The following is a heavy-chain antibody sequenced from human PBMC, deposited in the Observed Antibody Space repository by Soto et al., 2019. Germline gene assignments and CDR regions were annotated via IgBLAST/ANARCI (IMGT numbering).Heavy chain of an antibody. D-gene: IGHD3-9*01. Sequence: QVQLQESGPGLLKPSETLSLTCTVSGGSISSYYWCWIRQPTRKGLEWIGYIYYTGSTTYNPSLKSRVTVSVDTSNKQFSLKLSSVTAADTAVYYCARDKTGSQYYFDSWGQGTLVTVSS. CDR1: GGSISSYY. CDR2: IYYTGST. J-gene: IGHJ4*02. V-gene: IGHV4-59*01. CDR3: ARDKTGSQYYFDS.